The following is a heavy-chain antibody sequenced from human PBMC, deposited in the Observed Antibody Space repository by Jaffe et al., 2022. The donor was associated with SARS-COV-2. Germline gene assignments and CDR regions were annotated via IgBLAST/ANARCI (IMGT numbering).Heavy chain of an antibody. J-gene: IGHJ4*02. Sequence: QVQLVQSGAEVTKPGASVKVSCKASGYTFTDYYIHWVRQAPGQGLEWMGWIKPNSGGTNYVQKFQGRVSMTSDTSISTAYMELSRLTTDDTAVYYCARDSPLSYWGQGTLVTVSS. CDR2: IKPNSGGT. D-gene: IGHD2-21*01. CDR1: GYTFTDYY. CDR3: ARDSPLSY. V-gene: IGHV1-2*02.